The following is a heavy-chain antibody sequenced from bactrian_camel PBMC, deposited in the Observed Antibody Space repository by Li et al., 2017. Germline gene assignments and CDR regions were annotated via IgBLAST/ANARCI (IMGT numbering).Heavy chain of an antibody. CDR3: TAEPYCSLNLRGTGYEY. D-gene: IGHD1*01. CDR1: GRTDRSYS. V-gene: IGHV3S53*01. Sequence: VQLVESGGGSVQAGGSLRLTCTASGRTDRSYSWGWLRQDPGKEREGVACIEDNGRTRYADSVEGRFTISKDNAKNTLFLQMDSLKPENSGMYYCTAEPYCSLNLRGTGYEYWGQGTQVTVS. J-gene: IGHJ4*01. CDR2: IEDNGRT.